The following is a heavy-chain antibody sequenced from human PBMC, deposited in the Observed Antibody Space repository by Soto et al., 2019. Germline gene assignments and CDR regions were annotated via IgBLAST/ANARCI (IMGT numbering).Heavy chain of an antibody. CDR3: ATCSGGSDPYYYGMDV. CDR2: IYSGGST. CDR1: GFTVSSNY. J-gene: IGHJ6*02. V-gene: IGHV3-53*01. Sequence: GGSLRLSCAASGFTVSSNYMSWVRQAPGKGLEWVSVIYSGGSTYYADSVKGRFTISRDNSKNTLYLQMNSLRAEDTAVYYCATCSGGSDPYYYGMDVWGQGTTVTVSS. D-gene: IGHD2-15*01.